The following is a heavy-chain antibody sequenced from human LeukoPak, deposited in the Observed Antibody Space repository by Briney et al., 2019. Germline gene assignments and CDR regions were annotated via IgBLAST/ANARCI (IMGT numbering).Heavy chain of an antibody. V-gene: IGHV1-2*02. CDR2: INPNSGGT. J-gene: IGHJ3*02. D-gene: IGHD2-21*01. CDR1: GYTFTDYY. CDR3: ARDGGEHAFDI. Sequence: ASVKVSCKASGYTFTDYYIQWLRKAPGQGLEWMGWINPNSGGTNSAQKFQGRVTMTRDTSVSTAYMELSRLRSDDTAVYYCARDGGEHAFDIWGQGTMVTVSS.